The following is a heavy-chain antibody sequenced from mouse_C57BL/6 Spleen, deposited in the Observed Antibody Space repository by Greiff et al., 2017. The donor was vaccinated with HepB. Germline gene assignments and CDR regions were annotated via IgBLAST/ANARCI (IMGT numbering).Heavy chain of an antibody. D-gene: IGHD2-2*01. J-gene: IGHJ2*01. Sequence: QVQLQQPGAELVRPGTSVKLSCKASGYTFTSYWMHWVKQRPGQGLEWIGVIDPSDSYTNYNQKFKGKATLTVDTSSSTAYMQLSSLTSEDSAVYYGAFYYGYALDDWGQGTTLTVSS. CDR1: GYTFTSYW. V-gene: IGHV1-59*01. CDR3: AFYYGYALDD. CDR2: IDPSDSYT.